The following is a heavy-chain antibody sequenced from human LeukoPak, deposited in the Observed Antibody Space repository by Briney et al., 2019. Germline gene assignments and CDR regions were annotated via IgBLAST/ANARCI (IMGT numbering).Heavy chain of an antibody. CDR1: GGSISSYY. Sequence: SETLSLTCTVSGGSISSYYWSWIRQPAGKGLEWIGSIYYSGSTYYNPSLKSRVTISVDTSKNQFSLKLSSVTAADTAVYYCARRNRGLLDYWGQGTLVTVSS. CDR3: ARRNRGLLDY. J-gene: IGHJ4*02. CDR2: IYYSGST. V-gene: IGHV4-59*05. D-gene: IGHD1-14*01.